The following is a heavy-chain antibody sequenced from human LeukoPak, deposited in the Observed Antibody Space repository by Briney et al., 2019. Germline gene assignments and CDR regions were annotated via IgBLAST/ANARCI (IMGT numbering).Heavy chain of an antibody. CDR3: ERDRYSSAWYEE. V-gene: IGHV3-74*01. D-gene: IGHD6-19*01. CDR2: INSGGSST. J-gene: IGHJ4*02. Sequence: GGSLRLTCTASAFTFSSYWMHWVRQAPGKGLVWVSHINSGGSSTSYADSVKGRFTISRDNAKNTLYLQMNSLRAEDTAVYYCERDRYSSAWYEEWGQGTLVTVSS. CDR1: AFTFSSYW.